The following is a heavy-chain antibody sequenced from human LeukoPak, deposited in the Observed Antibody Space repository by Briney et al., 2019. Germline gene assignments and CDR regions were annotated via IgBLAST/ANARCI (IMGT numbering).Heavy chain of an antibody. CDR3: AREGGPPKDDAFDI. Sequence: GRSLRLSCAASGFTFSSYNMNWVRQAPGKGLEWVSSISSSSSYIYYADSVKGRFTISRDNAKNSLYLQMNSLRAEDTAVYYCAREGGPPKDDAFDIWGQGTMVTVSS. CDR2: ISSSSSYI. CDR1: GFTFSSYN. D-gene: IGHD3-16*01. J-gene: IGHJ3*02. V-gene: IGHV3-21*01.